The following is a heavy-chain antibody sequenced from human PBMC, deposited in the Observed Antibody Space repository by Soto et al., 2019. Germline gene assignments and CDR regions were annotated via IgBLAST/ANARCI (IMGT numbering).Heavy chain of an antibody. D-gene: IGHD3-10*01. V-gene: IGHV4-59*01. J-gene: IGHJ4*02. CDR3: ARDGYDGSGSPYPAY. CDR2: IYYLGST. Sequence: SETLSLTCSVSGGSMSEYFWSWIRQSPGKGLGWIGYIYYLGSTDYNPSLKSRVTISVDTSKRQFSLRLTSVTAADTAVYYCARDGYDGSGSPYPAYWGQGTQVTVYS. CDR1: GGSMSEYF.